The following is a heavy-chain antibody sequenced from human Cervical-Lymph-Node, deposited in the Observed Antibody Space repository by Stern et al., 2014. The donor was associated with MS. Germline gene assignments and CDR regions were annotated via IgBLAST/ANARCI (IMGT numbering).Heavy chain of an antibody. CDR3: STDGVVRGVIA. V-gene: IGHV3-15*01. J-gene: IGHJ5*02. CDR2: IRNNADGGTA. CDR1: GFTFRNVW. Sequence: EVQLVESGGGLVKPGGSLRLSCSASGFTFRNVWMNWVRQVPGKGLEWVGHIRNNADGGTADYAAPVKGRFTISRDDSKATLHLQMDSLKTEDTAVYYCSTDGVVRGVIAWGQGTLVTVSS. D-gene: IGHD3-10*01.